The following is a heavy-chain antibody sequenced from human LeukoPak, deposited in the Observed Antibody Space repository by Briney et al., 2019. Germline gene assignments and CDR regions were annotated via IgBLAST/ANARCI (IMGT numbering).Heavy chain of an antibody. V-gene: IGHV3-23*01. Sequence: PGASLRLSCAASGFTFSNYAMSWVRQAPGKGLEWVSAILGSGGSTYYADSMKGRFTVSRDNSKSTLYLQMNSLRAEDTALYYCAKWGDYDVLTGYYVPDYWGQGTLVTVSS. CDR1: GFTFSNYA. J-gene: IGHJ4*02. D-gene: IGHD3-9*01. CDR3: AKWGDYDVLTGYYVPDY. CDR2: ILGSGGST.